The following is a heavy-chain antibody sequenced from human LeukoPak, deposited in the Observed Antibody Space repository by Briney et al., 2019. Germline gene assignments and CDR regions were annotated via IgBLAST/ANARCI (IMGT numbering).Heavy chain of an antibody. J-gene: IGHJ4*02. CDR1: GGSFSGYY. CDR3: ARGIPRQYSSSWYNY. V-gene: IGHV4-34*01. CDR2: INHSGST. Sequence: SETLSLTCAVYGGSFSGYYWSWIRQPPGKGLEWIGEINHSGSTNYNPALKSRVTISVDTSKNQFSLKLSSVTAADTAVYYCARGIPRQYSSSWYNYWGQGTLVTVSS. D-gene: IGHD6-13*01.